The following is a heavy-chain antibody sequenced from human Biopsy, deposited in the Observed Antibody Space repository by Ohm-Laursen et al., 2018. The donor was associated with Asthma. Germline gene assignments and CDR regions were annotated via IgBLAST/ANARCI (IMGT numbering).Heavy chain of an antibody. Sequence: SLRLSCPASGFSFSNHVMHWVRQAPGKGLDWVAVIAFDGTNRNYTDSVKARFTISRDNSRNTMHLEMNSLRAKDTAGYFCAKEAFPGWELRRGPDYWGQGTLVTVSS. D-gene: IGHD1-26*01. V-gene: IGHV3-30*18. CDR3: AKEAFPGWELRRGPDY. J-gene: IGHJ4*02. CDR1: GFSFSNHV. CDR2: IAFDGTNR.